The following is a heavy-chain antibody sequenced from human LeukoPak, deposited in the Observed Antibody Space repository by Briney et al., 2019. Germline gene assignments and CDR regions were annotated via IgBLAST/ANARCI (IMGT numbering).Heavy chain of an antibody. D-gene: IGHD5-18*01. J-gene: IGHJ5*02. CDR2: IKQDGSEK. Sequence: GGSLRLSCAASGFTFSSYWMSWVRQAPRKGLEWVANIKQDGSEKYYVDSVKGRFTISRDNAKNSLYLQMNSLRAEDTAVYYCARDGYRNWFDPWGQGTLVTVSS. CDR1: GFTFSSYW. CDR3: ARDGYRNWFDP. V-gene: IGHV3-7*01.